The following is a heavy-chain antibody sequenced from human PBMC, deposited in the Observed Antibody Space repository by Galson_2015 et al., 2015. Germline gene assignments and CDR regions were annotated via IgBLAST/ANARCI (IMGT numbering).Heavy chain of an antibody. CDR1: GYSFTSYW. CDR3: ARQTGTHEYYYYYYGMDV. J-gene: IGHJ6*02. Sequence: QSGAEVTKPGESLTISCKGSGYSFTSYWIGWVRQMPGKGLEWMGIIYPGDSDTRYSPSFQGQVTISADKSISTAYLQWSSLKASDTAMYYCARQTGTHEYYYYYYGMDVWGQGTTVTVSS. D-gene: IGHD1-1*01. CDR2: IYPGDSDT. V-gene: IGHV5-51*01.